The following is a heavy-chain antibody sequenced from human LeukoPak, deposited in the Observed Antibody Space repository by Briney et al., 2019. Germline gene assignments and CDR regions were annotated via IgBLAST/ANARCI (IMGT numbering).Heavy chain of an antibody. CDR3: ARGAAGAEASNFGMDV. Sequence: GASVKVSCKASGYTFTNYAISWVRQAPGQGLESMGWISAYNGKTNYAQNLQGRVTMTTDTSTSTAYMELRSLRSDDTAVYYCARGAAGAEASNFGMDVWGQRTTVTVSS. D-gene: IGHD3-10*01. V-gene: IGHV1-18*04. CDR1: GYTFTNYA. J-gene: IGHJ6*02. CDR2: ISAYNGKT.